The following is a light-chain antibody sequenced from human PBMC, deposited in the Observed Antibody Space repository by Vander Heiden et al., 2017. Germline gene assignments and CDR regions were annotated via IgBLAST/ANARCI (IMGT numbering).Light chain of an antibody. J-gene: IGLJ3*02. CDR1: NIGRKR. CDR2: DDS. Sequence: SYVLTQPHSVSVAPGQTARITCGGNNIGRKRVHWYQPKPGQAPVLVVFDDSDRPSGIPERFSGSNSGNTATLTISRVEAGDEADYYCQVWDSSSDHPFWVFGGGTKLTVL. CDR3: QVWDSSSDHPFWV. V-gene: IGLV3-21*02.